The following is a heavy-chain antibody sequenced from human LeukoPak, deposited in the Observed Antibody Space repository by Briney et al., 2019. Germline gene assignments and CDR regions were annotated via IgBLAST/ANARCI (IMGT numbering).Heavy chain of an antibody. CDR1: GGSFSGYY. CDR3: AIGERHWFDP. Sequence: SETLSLTCAVYGGSFSGYYWSWIRQPPGKGLEWIGEINHSGSTNYNPSLKSRVTISVDTSKNQFSLKLSSVTAADTAVYYCAIGERHWFDPWGQGTLVTVSS. CDR2: INHSGST. J-gene: IGHJ5*02. V-gene: IGHV4-34*01.